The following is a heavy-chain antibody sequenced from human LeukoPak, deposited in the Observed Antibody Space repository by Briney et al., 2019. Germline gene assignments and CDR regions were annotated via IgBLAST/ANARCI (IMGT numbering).Heavy chain of an antibody. D-gene: IGHD5-12*01. V-gene: IGHV4-59*04. J-gene: IGHJ4*02. CDR1: GGSISSYY. Sequence: PSETLSLTCAVYGGSISSYYWGWVRQSPGKGLEWIGNIYSSGNTYYNASLKSRVTMYIDTSKNQFSLKLSSVTAADTAMYYCAKSNGYGLIDYWGQGTLVTVSS. CDR3: AKSNGYGLIDY. CDR2: IYSSGNT.